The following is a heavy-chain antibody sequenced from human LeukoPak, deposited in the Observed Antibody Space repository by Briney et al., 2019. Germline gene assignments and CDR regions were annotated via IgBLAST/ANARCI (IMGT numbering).Heavy chain of an antibody. CDR3: GRGRSILRSYYYYGRDV. V-gene: IGHV4-34*01. CDR2: INHSGST. CDR1: GGSFSGYY. Sequence: SETLSLTCAVYGGSFSGYYWSWVRQPPGKGLEWIGEINHSGSTNYNPSLKSRVTISVDTSKNQFSLKLSSVTAADTAVYYCGRGRSILRSYYYYGRDVGAKGTTAPVP. J-gene: IGHJ6*04. D-gene: IGHD3-3*02.